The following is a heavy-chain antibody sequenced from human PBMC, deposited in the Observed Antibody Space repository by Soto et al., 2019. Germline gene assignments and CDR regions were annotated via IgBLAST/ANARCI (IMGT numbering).Heavy chain of an antibody. D-gene: IGHD6-13*01. CDR2: IYYSGST. CDR3: ARHPYSSSWYYYYYYGMDV. J-gene: IGHJ6*02. CDR1: GGSISSSSYY. Sequence: SETLSLTCTVSGGSISSSSYYWGWIRQPPGKGLEWIGSIYYSGSTYYNPSLKSRVTISVDTSKNQFSLKLSSVTAADTAVYYCARHPYSSSWYYYYYYGMDVWGQGTTVTVS. V-gene: IGHV4-39*01.